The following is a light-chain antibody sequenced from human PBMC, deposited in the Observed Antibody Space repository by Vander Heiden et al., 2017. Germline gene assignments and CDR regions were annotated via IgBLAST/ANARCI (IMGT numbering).Light chain of an antibody. CDR2: DVS. V-gene: IGLV2-14*04. Sequence: SDVGGYNYVSWYQQHPGKAPKLMIYDVSNRPSGVSNRFSGSKSGNTASLTISGLQAEDEADYYCSSYTSSSTRVFGGGTKLTVL. J-gene: IGLJ3*02. CDR3: SSYTSSSTRV. CDR1: SDVGGYNY.